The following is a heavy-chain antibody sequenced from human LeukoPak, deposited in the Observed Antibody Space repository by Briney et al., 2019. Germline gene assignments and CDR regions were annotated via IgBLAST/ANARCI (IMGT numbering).Heavy chain of an antibody. D-gene: IGHD2-2*01. V-gene: IGHV3-23*01. CDR2: ISGSGGST. CDR3: AKVLSRRLGYCSSTSCYLEWFDP. J-gene: IGHJ5*02. Sequence: GGSLRLSCAASGFTFSSYAMSWVRQAPGKGLEWVSAISGSGGSTYYADSVKGRFTISRDNSKNTLYLRMNSLRAEDTAVYYCAKVLSRRLGYCSSTSCYLEWFDPWGQGTLVTVSS. CDR1: GFTFSSYA.